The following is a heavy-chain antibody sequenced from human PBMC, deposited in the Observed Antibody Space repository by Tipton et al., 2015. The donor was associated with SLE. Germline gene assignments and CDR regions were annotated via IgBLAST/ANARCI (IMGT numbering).Heavy chain of an antibody. J-gene: IGHJ4*02. Sequence: LRLSCTVSGGSISSSSYYWGWIRQPPGKGLEWIGSIYYSGSTYYNPSLKSRVTISVGTSKNQFSLKLSSVTAADTAVYYCARDATIFGVVTFFDYWGQGTLVTVSS. D-gene: IGHD3-3*01. CDR1: GGSISSSSYY. V-gene: IGHV4-39*07. CDR2: IYYSGST. CDR3: ARDATIFGVVTFFDY.